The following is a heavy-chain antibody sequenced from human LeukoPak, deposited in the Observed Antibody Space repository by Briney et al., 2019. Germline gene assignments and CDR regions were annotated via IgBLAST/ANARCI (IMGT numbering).Heavy chain of an antibody. Sequence: GGSLRLSCAASGFTFSSYGMHWVRQAPGKGLEWVAVIWYDGSNKYYADSVKGRFTISRDNSKNTLYLQMNSLRAEDTAVYYCAGDWDCSGGSCYMGFDYWGQGTLVTVSS. V-gene: IGHV3-33*01. CDR3: AGDWDCSGGSCYMGFDY. CDR2: IWYDGSNK. D-gene: IGHD2-15*01. J-gene: IGHJ4*02. CDR1: GFTFSSYG.